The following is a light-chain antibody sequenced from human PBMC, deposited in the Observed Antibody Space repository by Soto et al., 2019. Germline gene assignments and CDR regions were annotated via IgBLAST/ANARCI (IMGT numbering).Light chain of an antibody. J-gene: IGKJ1*01. CDR1: QSVSSSY. Sequence: EIGLTQSPGTLSLSPGERPTLSCRASQSVSSSYLAWYQQKPGQAPRLLIYGASSRATGIPDRFSGSGSGTDFTLTISRLEPEDFAVYYCQQYGSSSWTFGQGTKVDIK. V-gene: IGKV3-20*01. CDR3: QQYGSSSWT. CDR2: GAS.